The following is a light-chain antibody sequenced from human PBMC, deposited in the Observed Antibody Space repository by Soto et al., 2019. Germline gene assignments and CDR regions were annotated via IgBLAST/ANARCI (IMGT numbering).Light chain of an antibody. CDR2: AAS. J-gene: IGKJ4*01. V-gene: IGKV1-39*01. Sequence: DIQMTQSPSSLSASVGDRVTITCRASQSISSYLNWYQQKPGKAPKLLIYAASSLQSGVPSRFSGSGSGTAFTLPISRLQHKAFSPSYCQQHYSPPRVFGGGTKLEI. CDR3: QQHYSPPRV. CDR1: QSISSY.